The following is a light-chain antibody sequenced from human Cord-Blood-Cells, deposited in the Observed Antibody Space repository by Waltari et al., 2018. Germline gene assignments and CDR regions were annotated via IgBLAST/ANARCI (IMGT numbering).Light chain of an antibody. Sequence: QSALTQPRSVSGSPGQSVTISCTGTSSDVGGYNYVSWYQQHPGKAPKLMIYDVIKRPSERPVRFSGSMSSSTASLTISGLQAEDEADYFCCSYAGSYTGVFGGGTKLTVL. CDR1: SSDVGGYNY. CDR3: CSYAGSYTGV. CDR2: DVI. J-gene: IGLJ2*01. V-gene: IGLV2-11*01.